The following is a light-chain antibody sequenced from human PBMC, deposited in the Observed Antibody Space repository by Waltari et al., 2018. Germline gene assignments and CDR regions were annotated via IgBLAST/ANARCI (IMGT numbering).Light chain of an antibody. CDR3: QHGYGTPLT. V-gene: IGKV1-39*01. Sequence: DIQMTQSPSSLSASVGARVTLTCRASENVNNYLNWYQQKPGKAPKLLIYEASSLQSGVSSRFSGSGSGTDYTFTISSLQSEDVATYYCQHGYGTPLTFGGGTKVEIK. J-gene: IGKJ4*01. CDR2: EAS. CDR1: ENVNNY.